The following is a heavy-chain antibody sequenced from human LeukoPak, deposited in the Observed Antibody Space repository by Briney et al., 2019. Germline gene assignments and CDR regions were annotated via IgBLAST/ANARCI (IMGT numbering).Heavy chain of an antibody. CDR2: INHSGST. CDR1: GGSFSGYY. V-gene: IGHV4-34*01. CDR3: ARGYSSGWLTFDY. Sequence: SETLSLTCAVYGGSFSGYYWSWIRQPPGKGLERIGEINHSGSTNYNPSLKSRVTISVDTSKNQFSLKLSSVTAADTAVYYCARGYSSGWLTFDYWGQGTLVTVSS. D-gene: IGHD6-13*01. J-gene: IGHJ4*02.